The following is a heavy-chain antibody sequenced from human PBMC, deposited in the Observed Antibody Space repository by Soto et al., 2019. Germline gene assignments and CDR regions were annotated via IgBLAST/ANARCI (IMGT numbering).Heavy chain of an antibody. V-gene: IGHV1-3*01. D-gene: IGHD2-2*01. Sequence: QAQLVQSGAEVKKPGATVKVSCKASGYTFTTFSMHWRRQAPGQRPEWIGWINAGSGDTKYSQNFQGRVTITRDTSASAVYMELSCLRSEDTAMYYCAKGGYCSSTSCLSWFDPWGQGILVTVSS. CDR1: GYTFTTFS. CDR3: AKGGYCSSTSCLSWFDP. CDR2: INAGSGDT. J-gene: IGHJ5*02.